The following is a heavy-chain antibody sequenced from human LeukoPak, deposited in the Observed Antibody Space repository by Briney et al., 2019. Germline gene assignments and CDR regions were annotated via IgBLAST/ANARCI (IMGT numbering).Heavy chain of an antibody. Sequence: GGSLRLSCAASGFTISSNYMSRVRQAPGKGLEWVSVIYSGGSTYYADSVKGRFTISRDNSKNTLYLQMNSLRAEDTAVYYCARTSYYDILTGYYYFDYWGQGTLVTVSS. J-gene: IGHJ4*02. V-gene: IGHV3-53*01. CDR3: ARTSYYDILTGYYYFDY. CDR1: GFTISSNY. D-gene: IGHD3-9*01. CDR2: IYSGGST.